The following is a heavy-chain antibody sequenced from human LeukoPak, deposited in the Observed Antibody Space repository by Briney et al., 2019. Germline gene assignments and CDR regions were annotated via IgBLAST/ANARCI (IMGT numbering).Heavy chain of an antibody. CDR1: GFTFSSYG. Sequence: PGGSLRLSWAASGFTFSSYGMSWVRQAPGKGLEWVSPISGSGGSTYYADSVKGRFTISRDNSKNTLYLQMNSLRAEDTAVYYCAKPLRSGEIWHYYYYMDVWGKGTTVTISS. CDR3: AKPLRSGEIWHYYYYMDV. CDR2: ISGSGGST. J-gene: IGHJ6*03. D-gene: IGHD2-15*01. V-gene: IGHV3-23*01.